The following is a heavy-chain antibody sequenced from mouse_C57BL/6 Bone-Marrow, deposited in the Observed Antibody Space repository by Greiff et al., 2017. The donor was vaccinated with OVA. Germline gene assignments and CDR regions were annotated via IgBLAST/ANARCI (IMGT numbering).Heavy chain of an antibody. Sequence: VQLVESGPELARPWASVKISCQAFYTFSRRVHFAIRDTNYWLQWVKQRPGQGLDWIGATYPGNGDTSYNQKFKRKATETADKTSSTDYMRLSSQATEDSAVYYCAWDGYWGQGTLVTVSA. CDR3: TEDSAVYYCAWDGY. CDR2: GQGLDWIG. J-gene: IGHJ3*02. CDR1: YTFSRRVH. D-gene: IGHD4-1*01. V-gene: IGHV1-87*01.